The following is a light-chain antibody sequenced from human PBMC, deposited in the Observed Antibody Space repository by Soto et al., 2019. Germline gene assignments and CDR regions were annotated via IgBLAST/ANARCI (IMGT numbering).Light chain of an antibody. CDR3: QQTYSFPRT. J-gene: IGKJ1*01. V-gene: IGKV1-39*01. CDR2: IAS. CDR1: QSITNY. Sequence: LIPAAAFSFTNEGDRVTITCRASQSITNYLNWYQQKPGRAPKLLIYIASSLQSGVPSRFSGSGSGTDFTLTISSLQPEDFATYYCQQTYSFPRTFGQGTKVDIK.